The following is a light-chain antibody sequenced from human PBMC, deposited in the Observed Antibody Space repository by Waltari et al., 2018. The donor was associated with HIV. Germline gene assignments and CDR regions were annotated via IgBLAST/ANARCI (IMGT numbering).Light chain of an antibody. J-gene: IGLJ3*02. V-gene: IGLV1-51*02. CDR2: ENN. CDR3: GTWDSSLSASV. CDR1: SSNIGNNY. Sequence: QSVLTQSPSVSAAPGQKVTISCSGSSSNIGNNYVSWYQHFPGTAPKLLIYENNKRPSGIPDRFSGSKSGTSATLGITGLQTGDEANYYCGTWDSSLSASVFGGGTELTVL.